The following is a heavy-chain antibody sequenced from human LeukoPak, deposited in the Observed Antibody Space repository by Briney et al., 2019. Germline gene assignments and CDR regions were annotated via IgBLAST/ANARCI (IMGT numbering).Heavy chain of an antibody. D-gene: IGHD6-19*01. Sequence: PGGSLRLSCAASKFTFSTSAMSWVRQAPGKGLEWVSAISGSGANTYYVDSVKGRFTISRDNSKNSLYLQMNSLRTEDTALYYCVKDLVAASENVRGWYPMDYWGQGTLVTVSS. CDR1: KFTFSTSA. V-gene: IGHV3-23*01. CDR2: ISGSGANT. J-gene: IGHJ4*02. CDR3: VKDLVAASENVRGWYPMDY.